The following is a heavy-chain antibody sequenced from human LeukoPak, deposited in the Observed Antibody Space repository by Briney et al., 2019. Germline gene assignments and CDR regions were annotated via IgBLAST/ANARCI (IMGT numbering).Heavy chain of an antibody. D-gene: IGHD7-27*01. CDR2: IYYSGST. J-gene: IGHJ5*02. CDR1: GGSISSGDYY. V-gene: IGHV4-30-4*08. CDR3: ARDAHWGLGWFDP. Sequence: TLSLTCTVSGGSISSGDYYWSWIRQPPGKGLEWIGYIYYSGSTYYNPSLKSRVTISVDTSKNQFSLKLSSVTAADTAVYYCARDAHWGLGWFDPWGQGTLVTVSS.